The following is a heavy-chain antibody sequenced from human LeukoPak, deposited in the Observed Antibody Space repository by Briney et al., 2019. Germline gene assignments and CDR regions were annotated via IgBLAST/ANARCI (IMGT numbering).Heavy chain of an antibody. CDR3: ARGEFTDDSSGYYDYVHDAFDI. CDR2: IYYSGST. V-gene: IGHV4-61*01. D-gene: IGHD3-22*01. CDR1: GVSISSSNSY. J-gene: IGHJ3*02. Sequence: PSETLSLTCTVSGVSISSSNSYWSWIRQPPGKGLEWIGYIYYSGSTNYNPSLKSRVTISVDTSKNQFSLKLSSVTAADTAVYYCARGEFTDDSSGYYDYVHDAFDIWGQGTMVTVSS.